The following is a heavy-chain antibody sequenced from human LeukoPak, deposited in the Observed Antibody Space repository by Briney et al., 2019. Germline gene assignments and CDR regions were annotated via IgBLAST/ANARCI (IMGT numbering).Heavy chain of an antibody. V-gene: IGHV3-30*02. CDR1: GFTFSSYG. CDR2: IRYDGSNK. J-gene: IGHJ4*02. Sequence: PGGSLRLSCAASGFTFSSYGMHWVRQAPGKGLEWVAFIRYDGSNKYYADSVKGRFTISRDNSKNTLYLQMNGLRAEDTAVYYCAKDSYWSSTSLDYWGQGTLVTVSS. D-gene: IGHD2-2*01. CDR3: AKDSYWSSTSLDY.